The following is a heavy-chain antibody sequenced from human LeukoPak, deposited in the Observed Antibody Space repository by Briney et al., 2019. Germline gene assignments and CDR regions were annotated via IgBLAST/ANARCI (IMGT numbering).Heavy chain of an antibody. Sequence: TGGSLRLSCAASGFTFSDYYMSWIRQAPGKGLEWVSYISSSGSTIYYADSVKGRFTISRDNAKNSLYLQMNSLRAEDTAVYYCARVGYYDSRDYYKKGAFDIWGQGTMVTVSS. CDR1: GFTFSDYY. CDR2: ISSSGSTI. V-gene: IGHV3-11*04. D-gene: IGHD3-22*01. CDR3: ARVGYYDSRDYYKKGAFDI. J-gene: IGHJ3*02.